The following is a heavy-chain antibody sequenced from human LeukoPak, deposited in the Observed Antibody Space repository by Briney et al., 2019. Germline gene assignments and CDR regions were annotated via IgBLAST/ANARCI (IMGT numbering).Heavy chain of an antibody. CDR3: ARHADSGFGELAFDS. V-gene: IGHV4-39*01. CDR1: GGSIISSSYY. Sequence: SETLSLTCTVSGGSIISSSYYWGWIRQPPGKGLEWIGSFYSSGSTYYNPSLKSRVTISVDTSKNQFSLKLTSVTAADTAVYYCARHADSGFGELAFDSWGQGTLVTVSS. CDR2: FYSSGST. D-gene: IGHD3-10*01. J-gene: IGHJ4*02.